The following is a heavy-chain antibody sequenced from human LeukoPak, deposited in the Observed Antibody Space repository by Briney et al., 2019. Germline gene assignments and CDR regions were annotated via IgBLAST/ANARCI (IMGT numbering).Heavy chain of an antibody. CDR2: IYTSGST. CDR1: GGSISSGSYY. V-gene: IGHV4-61*02. CDR3: ARGLQTHFFYYYYGTDV. D-gene: IGHD3-3*02. Sequence: SQTLSLTCTVSGGSISSGSYYWSWIRQPAGKGLEWIGRIYTSGSTNYNPSLKSRVTISVDTSKNQFSLKLSSVTAADTAVYYCARGLQTHFFYYYYGTDVWGQGTTVTVSS. J-gene: IGHJ6*02.